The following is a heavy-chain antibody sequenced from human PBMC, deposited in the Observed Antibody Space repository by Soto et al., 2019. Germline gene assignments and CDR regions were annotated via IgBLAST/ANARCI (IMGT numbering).Heavy chain of an antibody. Sequence: EVQLLESGGGLVQPGGSLRLSCAASGFAFSSYAMSWVRQAPGKGLEWVSAISGSGGSTYYADSVKGRFTISRDNSKNTLYLQMNSLRAEDTAVYYSAKVVRYSSGWYFFDYWGQGTLVTVSS. D-gene: IGHD6-19*01. CDR3: AKVVRYSSGWYFFDY. V-gene: IGHV3-23*01. CDR2: ISGSGGST. CDR1: GFAFSSYA. J-gene: IGHJ4*02.